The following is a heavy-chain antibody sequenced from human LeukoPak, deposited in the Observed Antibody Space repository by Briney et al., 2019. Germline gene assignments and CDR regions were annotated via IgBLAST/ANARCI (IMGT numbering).Heavy chain of an antibody. Sequence: ASVKVSCRASGYTFTSNYIHWVRQAPGQGLEWMGMIYPRDGSTSYAQKFQGRVTVTRDTSTSTVHMELSGLRSEDTAVYYCARDQEGFDYWGQGTLVAVSS. CDR2: IYPRDGST. CDR3: ARDQEGFDY. V-gene: IGHV1-46*01. J-gene: IGHJ4*02. CDR1: GYTFTSNY.